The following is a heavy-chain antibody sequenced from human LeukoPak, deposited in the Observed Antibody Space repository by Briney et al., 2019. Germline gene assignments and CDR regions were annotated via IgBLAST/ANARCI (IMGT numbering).Heavy chain of an antibody. V-gene: IGHV1-69*13. CDR3: AREYYYDSSGYYYVGYFDY. CDR1: GGTFSSYA. D-gene: IGHD3-22*01. J-gene: IGHJ4*02. CDR2: IIPIFGTA. Sequence: SVKVSCKASGGTFSSYAISWVRQAPGQGLGWMGGIIPIFGTANYAQKFQGRVTITADESTSTAYMELSSLRSEDTAVYYCAREYYYDSSGYYYVGYFDYWGQGTLVTVSS.